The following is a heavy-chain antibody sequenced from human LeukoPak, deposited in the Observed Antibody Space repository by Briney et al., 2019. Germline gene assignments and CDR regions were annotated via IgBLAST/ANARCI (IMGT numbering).Heavy chain of an antibody. CDR3: ARVSGCNGGICYLEYYYYGMDV. Sequence: SETLSLTCAVSGGSISSSNWWSWVRQPPGKGLEWIGEIYHSGSTNYNPSLKSRVTISVDTSKNQFSLKLSSVTAADTAVYYCARVSGCNGGICYLEYYYYGMDVWGQGTTVTVSS. D-gene: IGHD2-15*01. V-gene: IGHV4-4*02. CDR1: GGSISSSNW. CDR2: IYHSGST. J-gene: IGHJ6*02.